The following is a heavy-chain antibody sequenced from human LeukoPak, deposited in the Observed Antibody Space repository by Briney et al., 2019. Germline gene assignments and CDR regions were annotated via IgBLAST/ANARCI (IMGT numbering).Heavy chain of an antibody. CDR3: ARDKVDTAMVTYYYYGMDV. V-gene: IGHV1-18*01. Sequence: ASVKVSCKASGYTFTSYGISWVRQAPGQGLEWMGWISAYNGNTNYAQKLQGRVTMTTDTSTSTAYMELRSLRSDDTAVYYCARDKVDTAMVTYYYYGMDVWGQGTTVTVSS. D-gene: IGHD5-18*01. J-gene: IGHJ6*02. CDR2: ISAYNGNT. CDR1: GYTFTSYG.